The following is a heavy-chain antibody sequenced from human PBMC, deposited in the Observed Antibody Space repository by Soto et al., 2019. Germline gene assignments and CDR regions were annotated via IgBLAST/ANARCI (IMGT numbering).Heavy chain of an antibody. CDR3: ARGVDNWNYGGVNWFDP. CDR1: GGTFSSYA. V-gene: IGHV1-69*12. J-gene: IGHJ5*02. Sequence: QVQLVQSGAEVKKPGSSVKVSCKASGGTFSSYAISWVRQAPGQGLEWMGGIIPIFGTANYAQKFQGRVTITADESTSTAYMELSSLRSEDTAVYYCARGVDNWNYGGVNWFDPWGQGTLVTVSS. D-gene: IGHD1-7*01. CDR2: IIPIFGTA.